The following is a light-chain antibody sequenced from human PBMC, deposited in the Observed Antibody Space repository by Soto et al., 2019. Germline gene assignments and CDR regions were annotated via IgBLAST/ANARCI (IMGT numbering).Light chain of an antibody. CDR3: QQYHSYSS. V-gene: IGKV1-5*03. CDR2: KAS. Sequence: DIQLTQSPPTLSASVGDRVTITCRASQSISSRLAWYQQKPGRAPKLLIYKASSLDSGVPKRFSGSGSATEFPLTISSLQPDDFATYFCQQYHSYSSFGPGTKVDIK. J-gene: IGKJ3*01. CDR1: QSISSR.